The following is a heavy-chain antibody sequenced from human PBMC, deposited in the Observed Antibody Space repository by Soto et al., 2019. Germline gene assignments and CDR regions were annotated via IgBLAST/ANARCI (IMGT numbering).Heavy chain of an antibody. D-gene: IGHD3-9*01. V-gene: IGHV3-23*01. J-gene: IGHJ5*02. CDR2: ISGSGGST. CDR3: AKMREYFRWFDP. Sequence: GGSLRLSCASSGFTFSSYAMSWVRQAPGKGLEWVSAISGSGGSTYYADSVKGRFTISRDNSKNTLYLQMNSLRAEDTAVYYCAKMREYFRWFDPWGQGTLVTVSS. CDR1: GFTFSSYA.